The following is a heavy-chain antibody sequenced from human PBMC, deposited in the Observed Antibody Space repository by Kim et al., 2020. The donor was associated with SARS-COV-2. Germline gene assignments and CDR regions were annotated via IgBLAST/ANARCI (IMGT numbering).Heavy chain of an antibody. Sequence: YALSVKSTITINADTSKNPVSLQLNSVTPEDTAIYYCARRVCSSTSCFFFWGQGTLVTVSS. CDR3: ARRVCSSTSCFFF. V-gene: IGHV6-1*01. D-gene: IGHD2-2*01. J-gene: IGHJ4*02.